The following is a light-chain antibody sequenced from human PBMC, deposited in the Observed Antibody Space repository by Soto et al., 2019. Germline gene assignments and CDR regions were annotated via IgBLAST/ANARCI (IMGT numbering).Light chain of an antibody. CDR3: QQYDNLPS. V-gene: IGKV1-33*01. CDR1: QDISNY. Sequence: DIQMTQSPSSLSASVGDRVTITCQASQDISNYLNWYQQKPGKAPKLLIYDASNLETGVPSRFSGTGSGTDFTFTISRLQPPDIAKYYCQQYDNLPSFGGGTKV. CDR2: DAS. J-gene: IGKJ4*01.